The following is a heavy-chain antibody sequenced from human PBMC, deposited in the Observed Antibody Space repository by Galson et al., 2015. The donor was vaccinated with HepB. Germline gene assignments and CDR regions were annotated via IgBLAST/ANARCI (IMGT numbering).Heavy chain of an antibody. CDR2: ISYDGSNK. Sequence: SLRLSCAASGFTFSSYAMHWVRQAPGKGLEWVAVISYDGSNKYYADSVKGRFTISRDNSKNTLYLQMNSLRAEDTAVYYCARDQVDQPFDYWGQGTLVTVSS. CDR1: GFTFSSYA. CDR3: ARDQVDQPFDY. D-gene: IGHD1-14*01. V-gene: IGHV3-30-3*01. J-gene: IGHJ4*02.